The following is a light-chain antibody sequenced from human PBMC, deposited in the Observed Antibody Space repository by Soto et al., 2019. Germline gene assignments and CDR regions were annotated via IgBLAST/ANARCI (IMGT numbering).Light chain of an antibody. CDR3: QQSDTYPLT. J-gene: IGKJ5*01. CDR2: DAS. CDR1: QSIGTW. Sequence: DIQMTQSPSTLSASVGDRVTITCRASQSIGTWLAWYQHRPGKAPSLLIYDASTLRSGVPSRFSGSGSGTEFTLTISSLQVDDFATYYCQQSDTYPLTFGQGTRLDIK. V-gene: IGKV1-5*01.